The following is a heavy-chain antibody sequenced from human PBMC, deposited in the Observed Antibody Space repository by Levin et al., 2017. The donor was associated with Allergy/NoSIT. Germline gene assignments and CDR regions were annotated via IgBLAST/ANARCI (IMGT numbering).Heavy chain of an antibody. CDR3: ARSSSGWYV. CDR2: INHSGST. J-gene: IGHJ4*02. Sequence: SETLSLTCAVYGGSFSGYYWSWIRQPPGKGLEWIGEINHSGSTNYNPSLKSRVTISVDTSKNQFSLKLSSVTAADTAVYYCARSSSGWYVWGQGTLVTVSS. V-gene: IGHV4-34*01. D-gene: IGHD6-19*01. CDR1: GGSFSGYY.